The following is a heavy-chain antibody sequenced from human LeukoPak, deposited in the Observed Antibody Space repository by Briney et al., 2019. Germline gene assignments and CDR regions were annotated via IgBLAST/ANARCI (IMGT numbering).Heavy chain of an antibody. CDR3: ARGPWFRSLLGYRADGVCYPGY. V-gene: IGHV1-8*01. CDR1: EYTFITYD. J-gene: IGHJ4*02. D-gene: IGHD2-8*01. Sequence: ASVKVSCKAFEYTFITYDIIWVRQAAGQGLEWMGWLNPQSGNTGFTANFQGRVTLTMDSSISTAYMELRSLRFDDTAVYYCARGPWFRSLLGYRADGVCYPGYWGQGTLVTVSS. CDR2: LNPQSGNT.